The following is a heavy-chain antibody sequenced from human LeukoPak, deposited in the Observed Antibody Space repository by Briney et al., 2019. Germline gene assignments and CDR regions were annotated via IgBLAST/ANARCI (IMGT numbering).Heavy chain of an antibody. Sequence: GESLKISRKGSGYSFTSYWISWVRQMPGKGLEWMGRIDPSDSYTNYSPSLQGHVTISADKSISTAYLQWSSLKASDTAMYYCARLYYGSGDQFDYWGQGTLVTVSS. V-gene: IGHV5-10-1*01. J-gene: IGHJ4*02. CDR2: IDPSDSYT. CDR1: GYSFTSYW. CDR3: ARLYYGSGDQFDY. D-gene: IGHD3-10*01.